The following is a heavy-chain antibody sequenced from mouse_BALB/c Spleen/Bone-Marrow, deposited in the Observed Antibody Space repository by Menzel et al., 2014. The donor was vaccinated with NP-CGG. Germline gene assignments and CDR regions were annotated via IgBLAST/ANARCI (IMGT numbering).Heavy chain of an antibody. Sequence: EVQLQESVTVLSRPGASVKMSCKASGYSFSTYWMHWVKQRPGQGLEWIGAIYPGNSDSSYNQKLEGKAKLTAVTSASAAYMELISLTHEDSAVYYCTRRGSSAFPYWGQGTLVTVSA. J-gene: IGHJ3*01. D-gene: IGHD1-1*01. CDR2: IYPGNSDS. V-gene: IGHV1-5*01. CDR1: GYSFSTYW. CDR3: TRRGSSAFPY.